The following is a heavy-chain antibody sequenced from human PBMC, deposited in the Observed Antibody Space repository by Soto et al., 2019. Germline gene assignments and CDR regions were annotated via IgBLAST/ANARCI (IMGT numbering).Heavy chain of an antibody. CDR3: ASRYCSNGICPFDD. CDR2: TSRSGTFK. CDR1: GFTFSSYS. Sequence: GGSLRLSCVDSGFTFSSYSMNWVRQAPERGLEWVASTSRSGTFKNYADSVKGRFTVSRDNAKNSLYLQMNSLRAEDTAVYYCASRYCSNGICPFDDWGQGTLVTVSS. V-gene: IGHV3-21*01. D-gene: IGHD2-8*01. J-gene: IGHJ4*02.